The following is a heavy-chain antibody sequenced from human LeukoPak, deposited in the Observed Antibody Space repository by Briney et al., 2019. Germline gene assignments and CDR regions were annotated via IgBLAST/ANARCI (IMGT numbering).Heavy chain of an antibody. D-gene: IGHD4-23*01. Sequence: SETLSLTCAVYGGSFSGYYWSWIRQPPGKGLEWIGEINHSGSTNYNPSLKSRVTISVDTSKNQFSLKVSSVTAADTAVYYCAREKNGNEPFDYWGQGTLVTVSS. CDR3: AREKNGNEPFDY. CDR1: GGSFSGYY. J-gene: IGHJ4*02. V-gene: IGHV4-34*01. CDR2: INHSGST.